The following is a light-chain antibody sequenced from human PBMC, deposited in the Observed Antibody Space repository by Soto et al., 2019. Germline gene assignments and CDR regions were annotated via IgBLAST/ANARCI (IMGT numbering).Light chain of an antibody. V-gene: IGKV1-27*01. Sequence: DIQMTQSPSSLSASVGDRVTITCRASQVIGNYLAWYQQKPGKVPKLLIYGAYTLQSGVPSRFSGSGSGTEFTLTISRLEPEDFAVYYCQQYGGSPRTFCQGTKVDI. CDR3: QQYGGSPRT. J-gene: IGKJ1*01. CDR2: GAY. CDR1: QVIGNY.